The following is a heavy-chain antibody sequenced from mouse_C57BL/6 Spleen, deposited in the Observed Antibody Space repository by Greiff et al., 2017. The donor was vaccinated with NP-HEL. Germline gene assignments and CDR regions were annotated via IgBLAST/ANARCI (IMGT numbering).Heavy chain of an antibody. V-gene: IGHV1-80*01. D-gene: IGHD2-12*01. CDR3: ARGVYSPYFDY. J-gene: IGHJ2*01. Sequence: VKVVESGAELVKPGASVKISCKASGYAFSSYWMNWVKQRPGKGLEWIGQIYPGDGDTNYNGKFKGKATLTADKSSSTAYMQLSSLTSEDSAVYFCARGVYSPYFDYWGQGTTLTVSS. CDR1: GYAFSSYW. CDR2: IYPGDGDT.